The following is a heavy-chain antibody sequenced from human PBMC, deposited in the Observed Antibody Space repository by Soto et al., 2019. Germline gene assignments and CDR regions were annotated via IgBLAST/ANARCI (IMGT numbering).Heavy chain of an antibody. D-gene: IGHD2-2*01. CDR2: IKSKTDGGTT. CDR3: TTHIVVPLWYFAL. Sequence: EVQLVESGGGLVKPGGSLRLSCAASGFTFSNAWMSWVRQAPGKGLEWVGRIKSKTDGGTTEYAAPVKGRFTISRDDSKNTLYLQMNSLKTEDTAVYYCTTHIVVPLWYFALWGRGTLVTVSS. J-gene: IGHJ2*01. V-gene: IGHV3-15*01. CDR1: GFTFSNAW.